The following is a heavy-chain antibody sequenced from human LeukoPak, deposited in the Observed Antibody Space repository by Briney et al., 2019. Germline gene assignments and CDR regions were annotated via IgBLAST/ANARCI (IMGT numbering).Heavy chain of an antibody. CDR3: ARDNGDPIDYGMDV. V-gene: IGHV3-7*03. D-gene: IGHD4-17*01. CDR2: IKHDGSEK. Sequence: PGESLRLSCAASGFPFSNYYMTWVRQTPGKGLEWVASIKHDGSEKFYVDSVKGRFTISRDNSKNTLYLQMNSLRAEDTAVYYCARDNGDPIDYGMDVWGQGTTVTVSS. J-gene: IGHJ6*02. CDR1: GFPFSNYY.